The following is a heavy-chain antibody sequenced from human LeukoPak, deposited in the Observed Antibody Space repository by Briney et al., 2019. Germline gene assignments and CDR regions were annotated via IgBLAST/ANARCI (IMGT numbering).Heavy chain of an antibody. CDR3: ARGEQQPDYYYYGMDV. CDR2: ISAYNGNT. D-gene: IGHD6-13*01. Sequence: GASVKVSCKASGYTFTSYGISWVRQAPGQGLEWMGWISAYNGNTNYAQKLQGGVTMTTDTSTSTAYMELSSLRSEDTAVYYCARGEQQPDYYYYGMDVWGQGTTVTVSS. V-gene: IGHV1-18*01. J-gene: IGHJ6*02. CDR1: GYTFTSYG.